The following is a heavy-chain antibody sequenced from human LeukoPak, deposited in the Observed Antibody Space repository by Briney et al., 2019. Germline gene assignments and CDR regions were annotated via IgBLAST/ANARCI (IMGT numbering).Heavy chain of an antibody. Sequence: SVKVTCKTSGGTFSSSAITWVRQAPGQGLEWMGRIIPVLNITTYAQKFQGRVTITADTSTSTVYMELSSLRSEETAVYYCAKDQGLTAPPPYGLDVWGQGTTVIVTS. CDR2: IIPVLNIT. J-gene: IGHJ6*02. D-gene: IGHD5-18*01. V-gene: IGHV1-69*04. CDR3: AKDQGLTAPPPYGLDV. CDR1: GGTFSSSA.